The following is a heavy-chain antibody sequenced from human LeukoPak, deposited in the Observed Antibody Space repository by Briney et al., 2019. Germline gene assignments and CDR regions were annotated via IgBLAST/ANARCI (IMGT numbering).Heavy chain of an antibody. Sequence: PGGSLRLSCAASGFTFSSYSMNWVRQAPGKGLEWVSSISSSSSYIYYADSVKGRFTISRDNAKNSLYLQMNSLRAEDTAVYYFAKGWVQLWTSDLDAFDIWGEGTMVTVSS. J-gene: IGHJ3*02. V-gene: IGHV3-21*01. CDR2: ISSSSSYI. D-gene: IGHD5-18*01. CDR1: GFTFSSYS. CDR3: AKGWVQLWTSDLDAFDI.